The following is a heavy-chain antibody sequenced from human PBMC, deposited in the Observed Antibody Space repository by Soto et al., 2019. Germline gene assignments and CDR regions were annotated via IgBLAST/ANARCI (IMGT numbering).Heavy chain of an antibody. D-gene: IGHD2-15*01. J-gene: IGHJ3*02. CDR1: GYTFTSYD. CDR3: AADVLTYGNGGYFFDGFDT. V-gene: IGHV1-8*01. CDR2: MNPNSGNT. Sequence: GASVKVSCKASGYTFTSYDINWVRQATGQGLEWMGWMNPNSGNTGYAQKFQGRVTMTRNTSISTAYMELSSLRSEDTAVYYCAADVLTYGNGGYFFDGFDTWGQGTKVTVSS.